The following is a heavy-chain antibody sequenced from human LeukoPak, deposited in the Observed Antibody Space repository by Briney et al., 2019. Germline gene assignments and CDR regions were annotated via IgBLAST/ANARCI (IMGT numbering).Heavy chain of an antibody. V-gene: IGHV4-31*03. CDR1: GGSISSGGYY. J-gene: IGHJ4*02. Sequence: SETLSLTCTVSGGSISSGGYYWSWIRQHPGKGLEWIGYIYCSGSTYYNPSLKSRVTISVDTSKNQFSLKLSSVTAADTAVYYCARDRDYDYIWGTYRVFDYWGQGTLVTVSS. CDR3: ARDRDYDYIWGTYRVFDY. D-gene: IGHD3-16*02. CDR2: IYCSGST.